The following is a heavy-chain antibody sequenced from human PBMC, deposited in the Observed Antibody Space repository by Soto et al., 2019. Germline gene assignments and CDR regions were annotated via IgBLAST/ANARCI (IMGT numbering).Heavy chain of an antibody. Sequence: GGSLRLSCAASGFSVTDHYMTWVRQAPGKGLEWVSVLYTGGSAYYGDSVKGRFTISRDSSTNTLYLQMNSLKVGDTAFYFCARSFNDWTTYFDYWSEGTLVTVTS. CDR2: LYTGGSA. V-gene: IGHV3-53*01. D-gene: IGHD3-9*01. CDR3: ARSFNDWTTYFDY. J-gene: IGHJ4*02. CDR1: GFSVTDHY.